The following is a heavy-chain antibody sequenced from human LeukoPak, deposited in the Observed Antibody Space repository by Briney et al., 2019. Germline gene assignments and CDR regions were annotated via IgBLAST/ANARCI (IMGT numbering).Heavy chain of an antibody. V-gene: IGHV1-24*01. CDR2: FDPEDGET. CDR3: ATGPGYCSGGSCYSRGYSWFDP. J-gene: IGHJ5*02. CDR1: GYTLTELS. Sequence: GASVKVSCKVSGYTLTELSMHWVRQAPGKGLEWMGGFDPEDGETIYAQKFQGRVTMTEDTSTDTAYMELSSLRSEDTAVYYCATGPGYCSGGSCYSRGYSWFDPWGQGTLVTVSS. D-gene: IGHD2-15*01.